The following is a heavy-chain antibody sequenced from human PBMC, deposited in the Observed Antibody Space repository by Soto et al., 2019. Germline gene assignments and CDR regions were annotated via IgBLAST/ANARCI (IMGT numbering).Heavy chain of an antibody. CDR2: IIPIFGTA. D-gene: IGHD3-3*01. V-gene: IGHV1-69*13. CDR1: GGTFSSYA. Sequence: QVQLVQSGAEVKKPGSSVKVSCKASGGTFSSYAISWVRQAPGQGLEWMGGIIPIFGTANYTQKFQGRVTITADEFTSTAYMELSSLSSEDTAVYYCARVPNRFLEWPGGDYWGQGTLVTVSS. CDR3: ARVPNRFLEWPGGDY. J-gene: IGHJ4*02.